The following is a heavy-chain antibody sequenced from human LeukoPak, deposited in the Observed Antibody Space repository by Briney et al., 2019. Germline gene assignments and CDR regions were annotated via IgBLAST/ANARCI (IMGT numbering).Heavy chain of an antibody. J-gene: IGHJ5*02. CDR2: IYYSGST. CDR1: GGSISSSSYY. CDR3: ARPITMKGFGFESHNWFDP. D-gene: IGHD3-16*01. V-gene: IGHV4-39*01. Sequence: PSETLSLTCTVSGGSISSSSYYWGWIRQPPGKGLEWIGSIYYSGSTYYNPSLKSRVTISVDASKNQFSLKPSSVTAADTAVYYCARPITMKGFGFESHNWFDPWGQGTLVTVSS.